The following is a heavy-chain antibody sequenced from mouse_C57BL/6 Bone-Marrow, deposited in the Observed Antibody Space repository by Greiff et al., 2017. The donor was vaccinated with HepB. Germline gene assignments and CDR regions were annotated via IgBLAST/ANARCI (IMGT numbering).Heavy chain of an antibody. CDR1: GYTFTSYW. CDR2: INPSNGGT. CDR3: ARSRAITTVVATDVYYYAMDY. V-gene: IGHV1-53*01. Sequence: VQLQQPGTELVKPGASVKLSCKASGYTFTSYWMHWVKQRPGQGLEWIGNINPSNGGTNYNEKFKSKATLTVDKSSSTAYMQLSSLTSEDSAVYYCARSRAITTVVATDVYYYAMDYWGQGTSVTVSS. D-gene: IGHD1-1*01. J-gene: IGHJ4*01.